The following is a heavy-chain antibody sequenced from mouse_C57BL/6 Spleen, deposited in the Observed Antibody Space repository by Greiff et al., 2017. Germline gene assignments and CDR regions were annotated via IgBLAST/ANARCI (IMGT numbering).Heavy chain of an antibody. J-gene: IGHJ4*01. D-gene: IGHD1-1*01. CDR2: ISSGGSYT. Sequence: EVKLVESGGDLVKPGGSLKLSCAASGFTFSSYSMSWVRQTPDKRLEWVATISSGGSYTYYPDSVKGRFTISRDNAKNTLYLQMSSLKSEDTAMYYCARGAITTVVADYAMDYWGQGTSVTVSS. CDR1: GFTFSSYS. V-gene: IGHV5-6*01. CDR3: ARGAITTVVADYAMDY.